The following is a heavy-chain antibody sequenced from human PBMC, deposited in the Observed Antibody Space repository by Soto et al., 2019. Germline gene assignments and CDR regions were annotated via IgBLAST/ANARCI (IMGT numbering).Heavy chain of an antibody. CDR2: MNPNSGNT. D-gene: IGHD1-1*01. CDR3: ARERTGTTSMDV. J-gene: IGHJ6*02. Sequence: QVQLVQSGAEVKKPGASVKVSCKASGYTFTSYDINWVRQATGQGLEWMGWMNPNSGNTGYAQKFQGRVTMTRNTSRGTAYMELSSLRSEDTAVYCCARERTGTTSMDVWGQGTTVTVSS. CDR1: GYTFTSYD. V-gene: IGHV1-8*01.